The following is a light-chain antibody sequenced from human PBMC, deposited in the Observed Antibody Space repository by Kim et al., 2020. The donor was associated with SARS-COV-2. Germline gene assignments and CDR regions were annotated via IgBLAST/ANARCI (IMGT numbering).Light chain of an antibody. Sequence: SASVGDRVTIPCRASKDISNYLNWYQQKPGTAPKLLIYAASNLETGVPSRFSGSGSGTDFTFTISSLQPEDIATYYCQQYDNLLLFGGGTKVDIK. V-gene: IGKV1-33*01. CDR2: AAS. CDR1: KDISNY. J-gene: IGKJ4*01. CDR3: QQYDNLLL.